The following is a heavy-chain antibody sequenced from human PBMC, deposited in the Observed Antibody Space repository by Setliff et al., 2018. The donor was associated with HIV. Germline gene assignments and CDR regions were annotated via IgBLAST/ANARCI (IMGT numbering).Heavy chain of an antibody. CDR3: ARTSYYYNFWSGGPDYFDY. Sequence: LRLSCAASGFTVSSYYMSWVRQAPGKGLEWVSVIYSGGSTYYADSVEGRFTISRDNSKNTLYLQMNSLRAEDTAVYYCARTSYYYNFWSGGPDYFDYWGQGTLVTVSS. CDR1: GFTVSSYY. V-gene: IGHV3-53*01. D-gene: IGHD3-3*01. CDR2: IYSGGST. J-gene: IGHJ4*02.